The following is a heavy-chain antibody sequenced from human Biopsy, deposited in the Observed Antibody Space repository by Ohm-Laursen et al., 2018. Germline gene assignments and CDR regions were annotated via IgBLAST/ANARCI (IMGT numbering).Heavy chain of an antibody. CDR2: ISGYNGNT. D-gene: IGHD5/OR15-5a*01. CDR3: ARVTLPLYLDY. CDR1: AYCFTSSG. V-gene: IGHV1-18*01. Sequence: VSRQPSAYCFTSSGISWARQAPGDGLEWMGRISGYNGNTNYVQKFHGRVTMTADTSTSTVYMEVKGLRSDDTAVYYCARVTLPLYLDYWGQGTRVSVSS. J-gene: IGHJ4*02.